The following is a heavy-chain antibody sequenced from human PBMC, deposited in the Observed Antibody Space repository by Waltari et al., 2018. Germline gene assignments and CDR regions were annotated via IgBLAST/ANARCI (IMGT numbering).Heavy chain of an antibody. V-gene: IGHV3-48*04. CDR2: IISSGGTI. D-gene: IGHD3-10*01. CDR3: ARANPGDYFHY. CDR1: VLTFTSYS. J-gene: IGHJ4*02. Sequence: EVQLVESGGDLVPPGGSLKLSCAASVLTFTSYSMNWGRQAPGKGLGWVSFIISSGGTIYYADSVKGRFTISRDNAKKSLYLQMNSLRADDTAVYYCARANPGDYFHYWGQGILVTVSS.